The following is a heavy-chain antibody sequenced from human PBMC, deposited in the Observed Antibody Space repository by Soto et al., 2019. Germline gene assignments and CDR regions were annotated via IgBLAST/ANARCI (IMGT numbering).Heavy chain of an antibody. V-gene: IGHV1-18*04. D-gene: IGHD2-15*01. CDR1: GYTFTSYG. CDR2: ISAYNGNT. CDR3: AREWVECSGGRCYCWFDP. Sequence: ASVKVSCKASGYTFTSYGISWVRQAPGQGLEWMGWISAYNGNTNYAQKLQGRVTMTTDTSTSTAYMELRSLRSEDTAVYYCAREWVECSGGRCYCWFDPWGQGTLVTVSS. J-gene: IGHJ5*02.